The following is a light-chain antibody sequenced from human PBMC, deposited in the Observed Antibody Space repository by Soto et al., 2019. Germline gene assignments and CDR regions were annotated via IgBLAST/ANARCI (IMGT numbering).Light chain of an antibody. CDR2: EVS. J-gene: IGLJ1*01. CDR3: TSYTSSRTPF. V-gene: IGLV2-14*01. CDR1: SSDVGGYNY. Sequence: QSVLTHPASVSGSPGQSITISCTGTSSDVGGYNYVSWYQQHPGKAPKLLIYEVSYRPSGVSNRFSGSKSGTTASLTISGLQAEDEADYYCTSYTSSRTPFFGRGTKVTVL.